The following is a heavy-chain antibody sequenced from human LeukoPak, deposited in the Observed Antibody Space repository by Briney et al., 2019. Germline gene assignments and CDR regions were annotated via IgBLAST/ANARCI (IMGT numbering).Heavy chain of an antibody. CDR2: ISGGGAGT. CDR1: GLSFSFYA. CDR3: AKDFVRYNIQFDY. J-gene: IGHJ4*02. D-gene: IGHD1-1*01. V-gene: IGHV3-23*01. Sequence: GGSLRLSCAASGLSFSFYAMSWIRQAPGKGLEWVSSISGGGAGTYYADSVRGRFTISRDNSKNTLYLQMNSLRAEDTALYYCAKDFVRYNIQFDYWGQGALVTVSS.